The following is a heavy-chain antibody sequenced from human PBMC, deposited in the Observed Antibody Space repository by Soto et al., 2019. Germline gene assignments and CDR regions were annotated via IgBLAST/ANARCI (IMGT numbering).Heavy chain of an antibody. CDR3: AREYTAWPLAYGLDV. Sequence: PGGSLRLSCAGSGFTFSSCAMSWVRQAPGKGLEWVSSITGSGGTTFYADSVKGRFTISRDNAKNSVSLQMNSLRAEDTAVYYCAREYTAWPLAYGLDVWGQGTTVTVSS. CDR1: GFTFSSCA. CDR2: ITGSGGTT. J-gene: IGHJ6*02. D-gene: IGHD2-2*02. V-gene: IGHV3-23*01.